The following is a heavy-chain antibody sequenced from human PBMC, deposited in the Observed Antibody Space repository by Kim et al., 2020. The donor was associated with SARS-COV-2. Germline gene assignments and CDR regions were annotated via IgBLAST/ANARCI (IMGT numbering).Heavy chain of an antibody. Sequence: GGSLRLSCAASGFTFSNYAMNWVRQAPGKGLESVSSIRGGGANPNYADSVKGRFTISRDNSKNTLYLQMNSLTGDDTAVYYCAKCLYNYGSDAFDIWGQGTLVTVSS. V-gene: IGHV3-23*01. CDR2: IRGGGANP. J-gene: IGHJ3*02. D-gene: IGHD5-18*01. CDR1: GFTFSNYA. CDR3: AKCLYNYGSDAFDI.